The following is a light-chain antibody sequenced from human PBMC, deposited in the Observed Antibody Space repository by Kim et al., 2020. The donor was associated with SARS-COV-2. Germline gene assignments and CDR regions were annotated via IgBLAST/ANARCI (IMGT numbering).Light chain of an antibody. V-gene: IGKV3-20*01. CDR3: QQYRTSYT. CDR2: GAS. Sequence: EIVLTQSPGTLSLFLGERATLSCRASQSLSSSYLAWYQQKPGQAPRLLIYGASSRATGIPDRFSGSGSGTDFTLTISRLEPEDFAVYYCQQYRTSYTFGQGTKLEI. CDR1: QSLSSSY. J-gene: IGKJ2*01.